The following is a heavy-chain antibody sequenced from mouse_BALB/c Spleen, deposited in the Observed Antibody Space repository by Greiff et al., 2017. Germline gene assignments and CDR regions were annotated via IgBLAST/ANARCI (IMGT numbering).Heavy chain of an antibody. CDR3: ARDKSYPYAMDY. J-gene: IGHJ4*01. CDR2: IRNKANGYTT. V-gene: IGHV7-3*02. CDR1: GFTFTDYY. Sequence: EVQLVESGGGLVQPGGSLRLSCATSGFTFTDYYMSWVRQPPGKALEWLGFIRNKANGYTTEYSASVKGRFTISRDNSQSILYLQMNTLRAEDSATYYCARDKSYPYAMDYWGQGTSVTVSS. D-gene: IGHD2-12*01.